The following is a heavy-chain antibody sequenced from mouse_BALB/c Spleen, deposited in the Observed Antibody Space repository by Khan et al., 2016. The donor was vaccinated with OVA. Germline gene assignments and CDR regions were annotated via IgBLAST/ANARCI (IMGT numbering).Heavy chain of an antibody. V-gene: IGHV5-9-3*01. J-gene: IGHJ3*01. Sequence: EVELVESGGGLVKPGGSLKLSCAASGFTFSNYAMSWVRQTPEKRLEWVATISSGGSYTFYPDSVQGRFTISRDNARNTLSLQSSSLRSEDTALYYWARELFTTEVATHVAYWGQGTMVTVSA. CDR3: ARELFTTEVATHVAY. CDR1: GFTFSNYA. CDR2: ISSGGSYT. D-gene: IGHD1-1*01.